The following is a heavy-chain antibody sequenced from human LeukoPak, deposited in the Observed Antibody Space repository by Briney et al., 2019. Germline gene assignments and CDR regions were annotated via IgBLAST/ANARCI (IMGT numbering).Heavy chain of an antibody. J-gene: IGHJ4*02. CDR2: IFYSGST. CDR3: ARALYYYDSSGPLPLK. V-gene: IGHV4-59*01. CDR1: GGSISSYY. D-gene: IGHD3-22*01. Sequence: PSETLSLTCTVSGGSISSYYWSWIRQPPGKGLEWIGYIFYSGSTNYNPSLKGRVTISVDTSKNQFSLNLSSVTAADTAVYYCARALYYYDSSGPLPLKWDQGTLVTVSS.